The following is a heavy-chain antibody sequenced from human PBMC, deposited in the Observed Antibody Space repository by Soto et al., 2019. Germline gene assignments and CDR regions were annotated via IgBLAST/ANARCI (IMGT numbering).Heavy chain of an antibody. CDR2: ISGRRGST. V-gene: IGHV3-23*01. D-gene: IGHD3-3*01. J-gene: IGHJ6*03. CDR1: GFTFSSYA. CDR3: AKVEYDFRSGPPPHYYYYYMDV. Sequence: GGSLRLSCAASGFTFSSYAMSWVRQAPGMGLEWVSAISGRRGSTYYADSVKGRFTISRDNSKNTLYLQMNSLRAEYTAVYYYAKVEYDFRSGPPPHYYYYYMDVWGKGTTVTVSS.